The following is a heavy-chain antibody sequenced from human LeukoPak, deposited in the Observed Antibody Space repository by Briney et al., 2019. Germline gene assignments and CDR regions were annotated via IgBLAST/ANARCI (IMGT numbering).Heavy chain of an antibody. Sequence: SETLSLTCTVSGGSISSSSYYWGWIRQPPGKGLEWIGTIHYRGNTYYNPSLKSRVAISVDTSKNQFSLKLTSVTAADTAMYYCASIPANYDSSGYYQGFDYWGQGTLVTVSS. J-gene: IGHJ4*02. CDR1: GGSISSSSYY. D-gene: IGHD3-22*01. V-gene: IGHV4-39*01. CDR3: ASIPANYDSSGYYQGFDY. CDR2: IHYRGNT.